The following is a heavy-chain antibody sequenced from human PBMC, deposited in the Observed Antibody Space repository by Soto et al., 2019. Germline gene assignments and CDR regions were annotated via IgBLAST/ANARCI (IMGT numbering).Heavy chain of an antibody. D-gene: IGHD5-18*01. Sequence: GGSLRLSCAASGFSFSNYWMHWVRQAPGKGLVWVSRIYSDGSGTMYADSVKGRFTISRDNAKSTLYLQMNSLRAEDTAVYYCATLNSFGSDYWGRGSLVTVSS. CDR1: GFSFSNYW. CDR2: IYSDGSGT. CDR3: ATLNSFGSDY. J-gene: IGHJ4*02. V-gene: IGHV3-74*03.